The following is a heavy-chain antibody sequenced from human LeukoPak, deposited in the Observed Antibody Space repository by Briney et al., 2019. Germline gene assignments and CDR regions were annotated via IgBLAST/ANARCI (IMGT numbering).Heavy chain of an antibody. D-gene: IGHD5-24*01. CDR2: IWYEGSNK. CDR1: GVTFSSYG. V-gene: IGHV3-30*02. J-gene: IGHJ4*02. CDR3: AKEQEMSAITSSFEY. Sequence: GGSLRLSCAASGVTFSSYGMHGVRQAPGKGVGRVALIWYEGSNKYYVDTVKGGVTISRENTKKTLYLKMNGVRAEETGVYYCAKEQEMSAITSSFEYWGQGTLVTVSS.